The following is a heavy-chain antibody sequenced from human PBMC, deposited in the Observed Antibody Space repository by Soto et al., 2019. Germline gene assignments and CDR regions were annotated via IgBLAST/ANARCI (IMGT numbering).Heavy chain of an antibody. Sequence: SETLSLTRTVSGGSISSGGYYWSWIRQHPGKGLEWIGYIYYSGSTYYNPSLKSRVTISVDTSKNQFSLKLISVTAADTAVYFCARQPRGPGYGERGLYFDYWGQGTLVTVSS. D-gene: IGHD3-16*01. J-gene: IGHJ4*02. CDR2: IYYSGST. CDR1: GGSISSGGYY. V-gene: IGHV4-31*03. CDR3: ARQPRGPGYGERGLYFDY.